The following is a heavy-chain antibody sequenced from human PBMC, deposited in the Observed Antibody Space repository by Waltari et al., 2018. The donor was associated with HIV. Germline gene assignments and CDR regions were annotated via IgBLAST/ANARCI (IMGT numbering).Heavy chain of an antibody. CDR1: GFTFGAYS. J-gene: IGHJ4*02. CDR2: IRSKVYGGTT. CDR3: TKFSSGYYLADY. Sequence: EVQLVESGGGLVQPGRSLRLSCKPSGFTFGAYSMNWVRQAPGKGLQWVGFIRSKVYGGTTEYAASVKGRFTISRDDFKSIAYLQMNSLKPEDTAVYYCTKFSSGYYLADYWGQGTLVTVSS. D-gene: IGHD3-22*01. V-gene: IGHV3-49*04.